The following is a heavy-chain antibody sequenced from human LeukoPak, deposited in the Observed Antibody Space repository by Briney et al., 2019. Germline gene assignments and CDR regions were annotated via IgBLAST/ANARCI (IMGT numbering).Heavy chain of an antibody. Sequence: GGSLRLSCAASGFTFSTYAMSWVSQAPGKGLEWVSVISGSTDSTYYADSAKGRFTISRDNSKNTLYLQMNSLRAEETAVYYCAKGGYDLWSGYSPNFDYWGQGTLVTVSS. CDR1: GFTFSTYA. D-gene: IGHD3-3*01. J-gene: IGHJ4*02. V-gene: IGHV3-23*01. CDR2: ISGSTDST. CDR3: AKGGYDLWSGYSPNFDY.